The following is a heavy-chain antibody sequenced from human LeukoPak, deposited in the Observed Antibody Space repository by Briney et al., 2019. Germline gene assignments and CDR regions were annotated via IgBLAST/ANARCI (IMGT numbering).Heavy chain of an antibody. Sequence: GGSLRLSCAASGFTFSSYAMSWVRQAPRKGLEWVSTISDSGGNKYYADSVKGRFTISRDNFKNTLDLQMNSLRDEDTAVYYCAKSGDYYGSGSQHFDYWGQGALVTVSS. CDR1: GFTFSSYA. V-gene: IGHV3-23*01. J-gene: IGHJ4*02. CDR2: ISDSGGNK. D-gene: IGHD3-10*01. CDR3: AKSGDYYGSGSQHFDY.